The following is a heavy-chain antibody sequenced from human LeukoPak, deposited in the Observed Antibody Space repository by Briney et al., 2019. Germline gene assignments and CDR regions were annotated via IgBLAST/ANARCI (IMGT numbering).Heavy chain of an antibody. CDR3: ARGGEYSYRQPYYYYGMDV. V-gene: IGHV1-18*01. Sequence: ASVKVSCKASGYTFTSCGISWVRQAPGQGLEWMGWISTYNGNTNYAQNLQGRVTMTTDTSTSTAYMELRSLKSDDTAVYYCARGGEYSYRQPYYYYGMDVWGQATTVTVSS. J-gene: IGHJ6*02. CDR2: ISTYNGNT. CDR1: GYTFTSCG. D-gene: IGHD5-18*01.